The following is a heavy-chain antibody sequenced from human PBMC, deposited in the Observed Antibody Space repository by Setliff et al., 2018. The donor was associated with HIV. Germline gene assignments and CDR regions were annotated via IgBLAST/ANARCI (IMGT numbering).Heavy chain of an antibody. CDR1: GYTFTSYD. D-gene: IGHD3-3*01. Sequence: SVKVSCKASGYTFTSYDINWVRQATGQGLEWMGWMNPNSGNTGYAQKFQGRVTMTRSTSISTAYMELSSLRSEDTAVYYCARGPYRYYNFWSGHNWFDPWGQGTLVTVSS. V-gene: IGHV1-8*02. CDR2: MNPNSGNT. J-gene: IGHJ5*02. CDR3: ARGPYRYYNFWSGHNWFDP.